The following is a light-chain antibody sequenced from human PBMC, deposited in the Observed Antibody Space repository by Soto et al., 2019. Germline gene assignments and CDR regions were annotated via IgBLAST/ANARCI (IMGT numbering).Light chain of an antibody. V-gene: IGKV1-9*01. CDR1: QGISSY. J-gene: IGKJ2*01. Sequence: DIQLTQSPSFLSASVGDRVTITCRASQGISSYLAWYQQKPGKAPKLLIYAASTLQSGVPSRFSGSGSGTEFTLTISSLQPEDFATYYCKQLNSYPPYTFGQGTKVDIK. CDR2: AAS. CDR3: KQLNSYPPYT.